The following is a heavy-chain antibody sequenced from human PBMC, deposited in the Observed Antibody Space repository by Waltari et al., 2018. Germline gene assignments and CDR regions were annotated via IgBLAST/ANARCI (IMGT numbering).Heavy chain of an antibody. CDR2: IYSGGST. CDR3: ARARPSGSYGRYFDY. D-gene: IGHD1-26*01. CDR1: GFTVRSNY. V-gene: IGHV3-53*01. J-gene: IGHJ4*02. Sequence: QLVESGGGLIQAGGSLGLSCAASGFTVRSNYIDRVRQAPGKGVEWVSVIYSGGSTYYADSVKGRFTISRDNSKNTLYLQMNSLRAEDTAVYYCARARPSGSYGRYFDYWGQGTLVTVSS.